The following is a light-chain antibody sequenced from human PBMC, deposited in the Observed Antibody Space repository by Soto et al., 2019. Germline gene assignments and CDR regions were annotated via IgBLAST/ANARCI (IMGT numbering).Light chain of an antibody. V-gene: IGKV1-17*01. J-gene: IGKJ4*01. CDR3: QQYNSDPLT. CDR2: AAS. Sequence: DIQMTQSPSSLSASVGDRVTITCRASQVIGNDLGWYQQKPGNAPKRLIYAASSLQSGVPSRFRGSESGTEFTLTISSLQPEDFATYYWQQYNSDPLTFGGGTKVEVK. CDR1: QVIGND.